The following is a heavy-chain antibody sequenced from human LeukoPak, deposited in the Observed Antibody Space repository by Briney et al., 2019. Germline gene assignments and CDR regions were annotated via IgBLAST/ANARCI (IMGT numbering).Heavy chain of an antibody. V-gene: IGHV4-34*01. J-gene: IGHJ5*02. D-gene: IGHD3-3*01. CDR2: INHSGST. CDR3: ARITIFGVVGYRFDP. CDR1: GGSFSGYY. Sequence: SETLSLTCAVYGGSFSGYYWSWIRQPPGKGLEWIGEINHSGSTNYNPSLKSRVTISVDTSKNQFSLKLSSVTAADTAVYYCARITIFGVVGYRFDPWGQGTLVTVSS.